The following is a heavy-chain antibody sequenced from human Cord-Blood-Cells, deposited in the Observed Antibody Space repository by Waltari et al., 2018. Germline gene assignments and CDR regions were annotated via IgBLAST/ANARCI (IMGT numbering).Heavy chain of an antibody. D-gene: IGHD1-26*01. J-gene: IGHJ4*02. V-gene: IGHV1-3*01. CDR2: INAGNGNT. CDR3: ASGGKWELPGGY. CDR1: GSTSTIYA. Sequence: QVQLVQSGAEVKKPGASVTVSCKASGSTSTIYAMHWARHAPGQRLEWMGWINAGNGNTKYSQKFQGRVTITRDTSASTAYMELSSLRSEDTAVYYCASGGKWELPGGYWGQGTLVTVSS.